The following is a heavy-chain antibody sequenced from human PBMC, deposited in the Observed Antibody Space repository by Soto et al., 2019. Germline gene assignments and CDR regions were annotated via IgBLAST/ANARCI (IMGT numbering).Heavy chain of an antibody. Sequence: SETLSLTCTVSGGSISSYYWSWIRQPPGKGLEWIGYIYYSGSTNYNPSLKSRVTISVDTSKNQFSLKLSSVTAADTAVYYCARSYCSGGSCYPNDRWFDPWGQGTLVTVSS. CDR3: ARSYCSGGSCYPNDRWFDP. V-gene: IGHV4-59*01. J-gene: IGHJ5*02. CDR1: GGSISSYY. D-gene: IGHD2-15*01. CDR2: IYYSGST.